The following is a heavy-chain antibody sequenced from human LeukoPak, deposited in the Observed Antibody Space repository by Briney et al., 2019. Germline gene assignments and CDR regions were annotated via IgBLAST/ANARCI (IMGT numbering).Heavy chain of an antibody. J-gene: IGHJ4*02. CDR2: ISNSGSAL. Sequence: GGSLRLSCVASGFIFSSYTMNWVRQAPGKGLEWVSYISNSGSALNYADSVKGRFTISRDNAKNSLYLQMNSLRAEDTAVYYCARPAPGTYSTFDYWGPGTLVTVSS. CDR3: ARPAPGTYSTFDY. D-gene: IGHD6-13*01. V-gene: IGHV3-48*01. CDR1: GFIFSSYT.